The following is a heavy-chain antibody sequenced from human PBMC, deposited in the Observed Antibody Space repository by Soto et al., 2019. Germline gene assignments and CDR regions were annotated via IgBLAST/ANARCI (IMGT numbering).Heavy chain of an antibody. CDR3: ATEMGATQGPFDD. Sequence: GNSLTLSCAVSVFRFGGHAMSWVRQTPGKGLDCVSDSSTDGSSRSYACSVTGRFNISRDNSENAVDLQMNSLRAEVTAVQYCATEMGATQGPFDDWGQGTLVTVSS. CDR1: VFRFGGHA. V-gene: IGHV3-23*01. J-gene: IGHJ4*02. D-gene: IGHD1-26*01. CDR2: SSTDGSSR.